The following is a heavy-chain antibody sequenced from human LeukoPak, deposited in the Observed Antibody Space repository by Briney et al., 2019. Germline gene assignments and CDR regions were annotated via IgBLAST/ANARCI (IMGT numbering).Heavy chain of an antibody. CDR2: ISSYNGNT. CDR3: AREAVVTPRYYYYMDV. CDR1: GYTFTSYG. V-gene: IGHV1-18*01. J-gene: IGHJ6*03. Sequence: ASVKDSCKASGYTFTSYGISWVRQAPGQGREWMGWISSYNGNTNYAQKLQGRVTMTTDTSTSTAYMELRSLRSDDTAVYYCAREAVVTPRYYYYMDVWGKGTTVTVSS. D-gene: IGHD4-23*01.